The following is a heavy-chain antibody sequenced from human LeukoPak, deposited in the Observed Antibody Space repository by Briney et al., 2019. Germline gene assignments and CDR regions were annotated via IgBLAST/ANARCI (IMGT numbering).Heavy chain of an antibody. CDR1: GLTFSTYE. CDR3: ARDPPFSTGMDV. CDR2: ISTGGSTI. V-gene: IGHV3-48*03. J-gene: IGHJ6*04. Sequence: GGSLRLSCAASGLTFSTYEMNWVRQAPGKGLEWLSFISTGGSTIYYADSVKGRFTISRNNAKKSLYLQMNSLTVEDTAVYYCARDPPFSTGMDVWGKGTTVTVSS.